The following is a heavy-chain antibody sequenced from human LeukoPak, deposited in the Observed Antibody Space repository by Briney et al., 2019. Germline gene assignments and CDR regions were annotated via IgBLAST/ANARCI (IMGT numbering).Heavy chain of an antibody. Sequence: GASVKVSCKASGYTFTSYYMYWVRQAPGQGLEWMGIINPSGDNTNYAQKFQGRVTITADKSTSTAYMELSSLRSEDTAVYYCARSSIIAAAGPYYFDYWGQGTLVTVSS. CDR2: INPSGDNT. CDR3: ARSSIIAAAGPYYFDY. D-gene: IGHD6-13*01. V-gene: IGHV1-46*01. CDR1: GYTFTSYY. J-gene: IGHJ4*02.